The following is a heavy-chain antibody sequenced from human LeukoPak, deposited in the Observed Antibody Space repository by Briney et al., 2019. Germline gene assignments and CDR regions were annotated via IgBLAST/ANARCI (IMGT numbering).Heavy chain of an antibody. V-gene: IGHV4-4*09. CDR1: GGSISSYY. CDR2: IYTSGST. D-gene: IGHD6-13*01. CDR3: ARHLRQQLDDAFDI. Sequence: SETLSLTCTVSGGSISSYYWSWIRRPPGKGLEWIGYIYTSGSTNYNPSLKSRVTISVDTSKNQFSLKLSSVTAADTAVYYCARHLRQQLDDAFDIWGQGTMVTVSS. J-gene: IGHJ3*02.